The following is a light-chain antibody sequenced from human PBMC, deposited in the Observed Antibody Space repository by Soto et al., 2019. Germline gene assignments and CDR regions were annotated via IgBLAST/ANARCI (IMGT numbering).Light chain of an antibody. CDR1: KSVKTL. CDR2: DAS. J-gene: IGKJ5*01. Sequence: EIVLTQSPATLSLSPGEIATLSCRASKSVKTLLVWYQQRPRQAPRLLIYDASHSAAGIPARFSGSGFGTDFTLTISSLEHEDAAVYYCQQRSNWHPITFGQGTRLEIK. CDR3: QQRSNWHPIT. V-gene: IGKV3-11*01.